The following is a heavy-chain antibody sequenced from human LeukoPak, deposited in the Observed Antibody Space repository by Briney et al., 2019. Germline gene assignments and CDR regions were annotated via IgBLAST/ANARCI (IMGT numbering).Heavy chain of an antibody. D-gene: IGHD6-13*01. V-gene: IGHV4-34*01. CDR2: INHSGST. Sequence: PSETLSLTCAVHGGSFSGYYWSWIRQPPGKGLEWVGEINHSGSTNYNPSLKSRVTISVDTSKNQFSLKLSSVTAADTAVYYCARDSVSRAAGLRYWGQGTLVTVSS. CDR1: GGSFSGYY. CDR3: ARDSVSRAAGLRY. J-gene: IGHJ4*02.